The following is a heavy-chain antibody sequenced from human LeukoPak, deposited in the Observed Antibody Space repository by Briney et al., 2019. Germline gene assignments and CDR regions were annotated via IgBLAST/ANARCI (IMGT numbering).Heavy chain of an antibody. V-gene: IGHV4-61*02. Sequence: SETLSLTCTVPGGSFSSSNDYWGWIRQPAGKGREWIARIYSSGSTNYNPSLRSRVTISVATSRTQFYLKLSSVNDADTDVYFCARGMESFPHFDYWGQGTLVTVSS. CDR2: IYSSGST. J-gene: IGHJ4*02. D-gene: IGHD3-10*01. CDR3: ARGMESFPHFDY. CDR1: GGSFSSSNDY.